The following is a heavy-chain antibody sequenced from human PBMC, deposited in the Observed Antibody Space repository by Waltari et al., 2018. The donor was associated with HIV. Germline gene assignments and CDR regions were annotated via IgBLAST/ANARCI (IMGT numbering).Heavy chain of an antibody. CDR1: GGSIRNYF. D-gene: IGHD2-8*02. J-gene: IGHJ5*02. V-gene: IGHV4-59*12. CDR2: RDYNGNA. Sequence: QVQLQESGPGLVKPSGTVSVSCVISGGSIRNYFWNWIRQAPGTGLEWIGHRDYNGNANNDPSFKSRFSLSLEMAESRFSLKIISATDADTAVYYCARAMAAGPGTPGGVDLWGQGTLVTVSS. CDR3: ARAMAAGPGTPGGVDL.